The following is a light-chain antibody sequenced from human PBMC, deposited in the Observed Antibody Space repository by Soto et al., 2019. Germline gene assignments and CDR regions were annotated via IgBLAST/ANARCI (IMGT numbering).Light chain of an antibody. V-gene: IGLV1-40*01. Sequence: QAVVTQPPSVSGAPGQRVTISCTGSSSNIGAGYDVHWYQQLPGTAPKLLIYGNSNRPSGVPDRFSGSKSGTSASLAITGLQGGDEADYYCQSYDSSLSGVVFGGGTQLTVL. CDR1: SSNIGAGYD. CDR3: QSYDSSLSGVV. J-gene: IGLJ2*01. CDR2: GNS.